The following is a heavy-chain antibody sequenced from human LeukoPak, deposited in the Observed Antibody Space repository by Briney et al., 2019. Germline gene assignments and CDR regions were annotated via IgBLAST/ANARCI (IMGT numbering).Heavy chain of an antibody. J-gene: IGHJ4*02. V-gene: IGHV4-34*01. Sequence: SETLSLTCAVYGGSFSGYYWSWSRQPPGKGLEWIGEINHSGSTNYNPSLKSRVTISVDTSKNQFSLKLSSVTAADTAVYYCARVRILTGYHSLSAETRTPNYFDYWGQGTLVTVSS. CDR2: INHSGST. CDR1: GGSFSGYY. CDR3: ARVRILTGYHSLSAETRTPNYFDY. D-gene: IGHD3-9*01.